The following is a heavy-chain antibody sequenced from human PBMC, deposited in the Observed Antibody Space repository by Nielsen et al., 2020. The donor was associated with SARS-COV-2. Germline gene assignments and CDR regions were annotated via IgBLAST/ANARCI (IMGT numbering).Heavy chain of an antibody. J-gene: IGHJ5*02. CDR1: GHTFSSYY. CDR3: ATARQWPYHGIWFDP. CDR2: INPSGGST. D-gene: IGHD6-19*01. V-gene: IGHV1-46*01. Sequence: ASVKVSCKASGHTFSSYYMHWVRQAPGQGLEWMGIINPSGGSTIYAQKFQGRVTMTEDTSTDTAYMELSSLRSEDTAVYYCATARQWPYHGIWFDPWGQGTLVTVSS.